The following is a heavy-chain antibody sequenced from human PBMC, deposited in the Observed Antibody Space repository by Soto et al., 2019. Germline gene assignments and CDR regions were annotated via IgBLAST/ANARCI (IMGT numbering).Heavy chain of an antibody. V-gene: IGHV4-59*08. CDR3: ARRFRDWFDP. J-gene: IGHJ5*02. Sequence: ETLSLTCTVSGGSISSYYWSWIRQPPGKGLEWIGYIYYSGSTNYNPSLKSRVTISVDTSKNQFSLKLSSVTAADTAVYYCARRFRDWFDPWGQGTLVTVSS. CDR1: GGSISSYY. CDR2: IYYSGST.